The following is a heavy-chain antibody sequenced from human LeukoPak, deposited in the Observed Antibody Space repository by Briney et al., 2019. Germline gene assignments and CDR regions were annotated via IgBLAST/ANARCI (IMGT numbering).Heavy chain of an antibody. V-gene: IGHV4-59*10. CDR3: ARVLFYGGNSCYFDY. CDR2: IYTSGST. Sequence: SETLSLTCAVYGGSFSGYYWSWIRQPAGKGLEWIGRIYTSGSTNYNPSLKSRVTMSVDTSKNQFSLKLSSVTAADTAVYYCARVLFYGGNSCYFDYWGQGTLVTVSS. CDR1: GGSFSGYY. D-gene: IGHD4-23*01. J-gene: IGHJ4*02.